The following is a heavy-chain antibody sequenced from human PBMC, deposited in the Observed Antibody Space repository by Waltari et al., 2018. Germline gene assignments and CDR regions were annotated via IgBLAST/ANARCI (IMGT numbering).Heavy chain of an antibody. D-gene: IGHD1-26*01. J-gene: IGHJ3*01. CDR2: IIPIFDKS. CDR1: GGTFSTYT. Sequence: QVQLIQSGAEVKRPGSSVRVSCKVSGGTFSTYTLSWVRQAPGQGLEWMGGIIPIFDKSNYVQRFQGRVTFTADESTSTTYMELSSLKSDDTAVYYCARDGKHGAFEVWGQGTMVTVSS. V-gene: IGHV1-69*12. CDR3: ARDGKHGAFEV.